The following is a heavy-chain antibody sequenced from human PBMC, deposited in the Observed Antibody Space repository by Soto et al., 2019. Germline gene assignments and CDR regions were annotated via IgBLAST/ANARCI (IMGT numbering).Heavy chain of an antibody. CDR1: GFTFSSYW. CDR3: ARGPDYYYYGMDV. Sequence: EVQLVESGGGLVQPGGSLRLSCAASGFTFSSYWMSWVRQAPGKGLEWVANIKQDGSEKYYVDSVKGRFTISRDNAKNSLFLQMKSLRAEDTAVYYCARGPDYYYYGMDVWGQGTTVTVSS. CDR2: IKQDGSEK. V-gene: IGHV3-7*03. J-gene: IGHJ6*02.